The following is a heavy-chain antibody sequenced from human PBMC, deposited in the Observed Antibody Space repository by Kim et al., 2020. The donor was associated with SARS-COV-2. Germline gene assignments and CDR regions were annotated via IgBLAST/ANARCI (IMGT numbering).Heavy chain of an antibody. D-gene: IGHD3-10*01. CDR3: AKAHGGVRGVIICYGMDV. CDR2: ISYDGSNK. Sequence: GGSLRLSCAASGFTFSSYGMHWVRQAPGKGLEWVAVISYDGSNKYYADSVKGRFTISRDNSKNTLYLQMNSLRAEDTAVYYCAKAHGGVRGVIICYGMDVWGQGTTVTVSS. J-gene: IGHJ6*02. V-gene: IGHV3-30*18. CDR1: GFTFSSYG.